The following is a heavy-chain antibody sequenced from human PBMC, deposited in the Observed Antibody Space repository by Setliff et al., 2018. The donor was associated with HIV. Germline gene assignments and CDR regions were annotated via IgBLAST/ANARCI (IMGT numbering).Heavy chain of an antibody. CDR1: GYTFTGYY. D-gene: IGHD3-22*01. CDR2: INPNSGGT. J-gene: IGHJ4*02. Sequence: ASVKVSCKASGYTFTGYYMHWVRQVPGQGLEWMGWINPNSGGTNYAQEFQGRVTMTRDTSISTAYMELSRLRSDDTAVYYCARSDSSGYKDYWGQGTLVTVSS. CDR3: ARSDSSGYKDY. V-gene: IGHV1-2*02.